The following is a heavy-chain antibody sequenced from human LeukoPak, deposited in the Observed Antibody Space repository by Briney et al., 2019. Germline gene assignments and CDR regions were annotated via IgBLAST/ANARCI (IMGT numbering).Heavy chain of an antibody. D-gene: IGHD4-17*01. Sequence: PGGSLRLSCAASGFTFSSYAMHWVRQAPGKGLEWVAVISYDGSNKYYADSVKGRFTISRDNSKNTLYLQMNSLRAEDTAVYYCARSRRTTVTFQDYWGQGTLVTVSS. CDR3: ARSRRTTVTFQDY. J-gene: IGHJ4*02. CDR2: ISYDGSNK. CDR1: GFTFSSYA. V-gene: IGHV3-30*04.